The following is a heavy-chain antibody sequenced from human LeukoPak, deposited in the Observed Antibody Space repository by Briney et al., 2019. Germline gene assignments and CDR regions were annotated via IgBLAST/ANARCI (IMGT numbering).Heavy chain of an antibody. CDR3: ARVLYPDRSSVGATGGFDY. D-gene: IGHD1-26*01. CDR1: GYTFTGYY. CDR2: INPNSGGT. Sequence: VASVKVSCKASGYTFTGYYMHWVRQAPGQGLEWMGWINPNSGGTNYAQKFQGRVTITRDTSISTAYMELSRLRSDDTAVYYCARVLYPDRSSVGATGGFDYWGQGTQVTVSS. J-gene: IGHJ4*02. V-gene: IGHV1-2*02.